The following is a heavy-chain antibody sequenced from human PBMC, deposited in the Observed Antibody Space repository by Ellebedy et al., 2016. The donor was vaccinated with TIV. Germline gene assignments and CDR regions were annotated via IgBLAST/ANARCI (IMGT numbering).Heavy chain of an antibody. CDR2: ISAYNGNT. J-gene: IGHJ6*02. Sequence: ASVKVSXKASGYTFTSYGISWFRQAPGQGLEWMGWISAYNGNTNYAQKLQGRVTMTTDTSTSTAYMELRSLRSDDTAVYYCARGTGTPSYYYGMDVWGQGTTVTVSS. CDR1: GYTFTSYG. D-gene: IGHD1-1*01. V-gene: IGHV1-18*04. CDR3: ARGTGTPSYYYGMDV.